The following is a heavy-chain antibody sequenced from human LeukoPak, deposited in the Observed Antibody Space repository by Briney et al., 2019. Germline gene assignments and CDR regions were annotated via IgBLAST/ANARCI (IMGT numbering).Heavy chain of an antibody. CDR1: GFTFSSYE. Sequence: GGSLRLSCAASGFTFSSYEMNWVRQAPGKGLEWVSYISGSGSTIYYADSVKGRFTISRDNAKNSLYLQMSSLRAEDTAVYYCARMYNWNYRRYFDCWGQGTLVTVSS. CDR2: ISGSGSTI. V-gene: IGHV3-48*03. J-gene: IGHJ4*02. CDR3: ARMYNWNYRRYFDC. D-gene: IGHD1-7*01.